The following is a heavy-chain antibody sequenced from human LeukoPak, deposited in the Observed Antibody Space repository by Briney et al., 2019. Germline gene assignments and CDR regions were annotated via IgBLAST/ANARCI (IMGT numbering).Heavy chain of an antibody. CDR2: IKSKTDGGTT. CDR3: TTEEYSKDFDY. V-gene: IGHV3-15*01. D-gene: IGHD4-11*01. J-gene: IGHJ4*02. CDR1: GFTFSNAW. Sequence: PGGSLRLSCAASGFTFSNAWMSWVRQAPGKGLEWVGRIKSKTDGGTTDYAAHVKGRFTISRDDSKNTLYLQMNSLKTEDTAVYYCTTEEYSKDFDYWGQGTLVTVSS.